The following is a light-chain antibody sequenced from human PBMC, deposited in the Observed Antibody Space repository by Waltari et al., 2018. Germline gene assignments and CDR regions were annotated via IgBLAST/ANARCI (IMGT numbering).Light chain of an antibody. J-gene: IGKJ4*01. CDR1: QGISSY. Sequence: DIQMTQSPSSLSTSVGDRVTITCRASQGISSYLAWYQQKQGRAPKLLIYPASTLQSGVPSRFSGSGSGTEFTLAISSLQTEDFATYYCQHLNNYPLSFGGGTKVEIK. CDR2: PAS. CDR3: QHLNNYPLS. V-gene: IGKV1-9*01.